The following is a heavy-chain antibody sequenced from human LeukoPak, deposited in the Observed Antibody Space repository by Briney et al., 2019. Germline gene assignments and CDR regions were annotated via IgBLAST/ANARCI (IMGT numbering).Heavy chain of an antibody. V-gene: IGHV4-39*01. D-gene: IGHD7-27*01. CDR3: ASLGTLRS. CDR1: GGSVSISSYY. Sequence: PEALSLTCTVSGGSVSISSYYWGWIRQPPGKGLEWIGSISYSGANYNNPSLKSRVSISIDTSKNQFSVKLTSVTAADTAMYYCASLGTLRSWGQGTLVTVSS. CDR2: ISYSGAN. J-gene: IGHJ5*02.